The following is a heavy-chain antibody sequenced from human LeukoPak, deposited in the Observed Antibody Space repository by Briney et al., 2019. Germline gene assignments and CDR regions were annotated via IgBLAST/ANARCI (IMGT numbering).Heavy chain of an antibody. D-gene: IGHD3-10*01. CDR2: IYYSGST. V-gene: IGHV4-59*01. Sequence: SETLSLTYTVSGGSISSYYWSWIRQPPGKGLEWIGYIYYSGSTNYNPSLKSRVTISVDTSKNQFSLKLSSVTAADTAVYYCARGTYYYGSGSYLLPGYYYYYYMDVWGKGTTVTISS. CDR3: ARGTYYYGSGSYLLPGYYYYYYMDV. CDR1: GGSISSYY. J-gene: IGHJ6*03.